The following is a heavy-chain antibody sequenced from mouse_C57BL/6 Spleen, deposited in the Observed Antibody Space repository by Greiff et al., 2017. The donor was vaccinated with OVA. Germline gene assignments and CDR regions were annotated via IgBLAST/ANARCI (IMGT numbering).Heavy chain of an antibody. CDR2: INPSSGYT. V-gene: IGHV1-7*01. CDR3: ARSYDYYAMDY. D-gene: IGHD2-12*01. CDR1: GYTFTSYW. Sequence: VQLQQSGADLAKPGASVKLSCTASGYTFTSYWMHWVHQRPGQGLEWIGYINPSSGYTKYNQKFKDKATLPADKTSSTAYMQLSSLTYEDSAVYYCARSYDYYAMDYWGQGTSVTGSS. J-gene: IGHJ4*01.